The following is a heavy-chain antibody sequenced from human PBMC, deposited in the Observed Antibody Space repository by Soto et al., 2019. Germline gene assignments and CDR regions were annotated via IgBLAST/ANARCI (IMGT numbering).Heavy chain of an antibody. Sequence: SETLSLTCTVSGGSISSGGYYWSWIRQHPGKGLEWIGYIYYSGSTYYNPSLKSRVTISVDTSKNQFSLKLSSVTAADTAVYYCARDSSRGDAYYYYYGMDVWGQGTTVTVSS. J-gene: IGHJ6*02. CDR3: ARDSSRGDAYYYYYGMDV. CDR2: IYYSGST. CDR1: GGSISSGGYY. V-gene: IGHV4-31*03. D-gene: IGHD3-10*01.